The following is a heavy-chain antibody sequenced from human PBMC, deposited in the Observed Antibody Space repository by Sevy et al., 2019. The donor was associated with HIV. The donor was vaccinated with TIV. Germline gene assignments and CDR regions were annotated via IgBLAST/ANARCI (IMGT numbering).Heavy chain of an antibody. Sequence: GGSLRLSCAASGFPLSSFDMSWVRHIPGKGLEWVSTINGDGGSAYYADSVKGRFTLSRDNSNNTVFLQMNRLRDEDTAVYYCARPTPRIAPSSAAFFDYWGQGSLVTVSS. V-gene: IGHV3-23*01. CDR3: ARPTPRIAPSSAAFFDY. CDR1: GFPLSSFD. J-gene: IGHJ4*02. CDR2: INGDGGSA. D-gene: IGHD1-26*01.